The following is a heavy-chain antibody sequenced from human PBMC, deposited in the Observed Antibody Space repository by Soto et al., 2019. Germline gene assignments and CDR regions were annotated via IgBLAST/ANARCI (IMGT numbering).Heavy chain of an antibody. CDR1: GGSVSSGTYY. V-gene: IGHV4-61*01. D-gene: IGHD7-27*01. J-gene: IGHJ2*01. Sequence: QVQLQESGPGQVKPSETLFLTCTVSGGSVSSGTYYWSWIRQPAGKGLEWMGYIYRGSPNYIPSRESRAAVSVETSRTQFSLMLSSVTAADTAVYYCSRDQGLGAGYFALWGRGTLVTVSS. CDR3: SRDQGLGAGYFAL. CDR2: IYRGSP.